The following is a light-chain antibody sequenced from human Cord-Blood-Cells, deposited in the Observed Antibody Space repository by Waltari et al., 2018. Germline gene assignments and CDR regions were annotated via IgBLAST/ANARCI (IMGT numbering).Light chain of an antibody. CDR2: GAS. V-gene: IGKV3-20*01. CDR1: QSVSSSY. CDR3: QQYGSSPWT. J-gene: IGKJ1*01. Sequence: EIVLTQSPGTLSLSPGERATLSCRASQSVSSSYLACYHQKPGQAPRLLIYGASSRATGIPDRFSGSGSGTDFTLTISRLEPEDFAVYYGQQYGSSPWTFGQGTKVEIK.